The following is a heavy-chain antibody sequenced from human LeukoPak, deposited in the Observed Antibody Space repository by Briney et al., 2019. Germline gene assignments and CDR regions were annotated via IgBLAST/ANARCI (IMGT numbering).Heavy chain of an antibody. V-gene: IGHV4-34*01. Sequence: SETLSLTCAVYGGSFSGYYWSWIRQPPGKGPEWIGEINHSGNTDYNPSLKSRVTISVDTSKNQFSLKLSPVTAADTAVYYCAKTPTALVRGGYYFDNWAQGTPVTVSS. CDR3: AKTPTALVRGGYYFDN. D-gene: IGHD6-6*01. J-gene: IGHJ4*02. CDR1: GGSFSGYY. CDR2: INHSGNT.